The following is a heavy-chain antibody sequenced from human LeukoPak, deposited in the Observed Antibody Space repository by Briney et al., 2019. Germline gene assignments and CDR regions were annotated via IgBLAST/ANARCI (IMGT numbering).Heavy chain of an antibody. Sequence: GGSLRLSCAASGFTFSNYGMHWVRQAPGKGLEWVAVILNDGINKNYADSVKGRFTISRDNSKNTLYLQMDGLRAEDTAIYYCTKHITTDATTPFYYGMDVWGQGTTVTASS. CDR1: GFTFSNYG. D-gene: IGHD3-22*01. CDR3: TKHITTDATTPFYYGMDV. J-gene: IGHJ6*02. CDR2: ILNDGINK. V-gene: IGHV3-33*03.